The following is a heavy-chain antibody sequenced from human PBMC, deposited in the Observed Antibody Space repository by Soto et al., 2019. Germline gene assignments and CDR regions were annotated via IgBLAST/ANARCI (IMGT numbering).Heavy chain of an antibody. CDR3: LSSGFDY. J-gene: IGHJ4*02. CDR2: ISYDGSNK. CDR1: GFTFSSYG. V-gene: IGHV3-30*03. D-gene: IGHD6-19*01. Sequence: LRLSCAASGFTFSSYGMHWVRQAPGKGLEWVAVISYDGSNKYYADSVKGRFTISRDNSKNTLYLQMNSLRAEDTAVYYCLSSGFDYWGQGTLVTVSS.